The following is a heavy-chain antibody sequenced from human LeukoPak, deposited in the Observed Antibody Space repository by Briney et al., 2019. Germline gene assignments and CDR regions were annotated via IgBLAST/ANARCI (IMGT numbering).Heavy chain of an antibody. CDR1: EFTFRSYA. Sequence: GGSLRLSCVASEFTFRSYAMHWVRQAPGKGLEWVATISYDGGNEYYADSVKGRFTISRDNSKNTLYLQMNTLRPEDTAVYYCASPARRITIFGVPFDYWGQGTLVTVS. D-gene: IGHD3-3*01. J-gene: IGHJ4*02. V-gene: IGHV3-30-3*01. CDR3: ASPARRITIFGVPFDY. CDR2: ISYDGGNE.